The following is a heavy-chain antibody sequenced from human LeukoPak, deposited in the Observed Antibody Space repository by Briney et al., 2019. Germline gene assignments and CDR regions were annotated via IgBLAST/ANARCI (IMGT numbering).Heavy chain of an antibody. CDR3: ARDGYSSGWYYWFDP. CDR1: GGSFSSYA. CDR2: IIPIFGIA. D-gene: IGHD6-19*01. J-gene: IGHJ5*02. Sequence: SVKVSCKASGGSFSSYAISWVRQAPGQGLEWMGRIIPIFGIANYAQKFQGRVTITADKSTSTAYMELSSLRSEDTAVYYCARDGYSSGWYYWFDPWGQGTLVTVSS. V-gene: IGHV1-69*04.